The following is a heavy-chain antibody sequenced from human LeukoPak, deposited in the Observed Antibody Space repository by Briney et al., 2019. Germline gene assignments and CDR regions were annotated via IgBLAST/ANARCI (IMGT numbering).Heavy chain of an antibody. CDR3: AKDSSGRPDYYMDV. J-gene: IGHJ6*03. V-gene: IGHV3-30*02. CDR1: GFTFSSYG. Sequence: GRSLRLSCAASGFTFSSYGMHWVRQAPGKGLEWVAFIRYDGSNKYYADSVKGRFTISRDNSKNTLYLQMNSLRAEDTAVYYCAKDSSGRPDYYMDVWGKGTTVTVSS. CDR2: IRYDGSNK. D-gene: IGHD6-19*01.